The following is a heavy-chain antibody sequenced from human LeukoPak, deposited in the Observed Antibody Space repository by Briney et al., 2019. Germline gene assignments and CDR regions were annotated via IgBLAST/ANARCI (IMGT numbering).Heavy chain of an antibody. CDR2: INHSGST. Sequence: PSETLSLTCAVYGGSFSGYYWSWIRQPPGKGLEWIGEINHSGSTYYNPSLKSRVTISVDTSKNQFSLKLSSVTAADTAVYYCARVQSMYYYGSGSYSYFDYWGQGTLVTVSS. V-gene: IGHV4-34*01. CDR3: ARVQSMYYYGSGSYSYFDY. CDR1: GGSFSGYY. D-gene: IGHD3-10*01. J-gene: IGHJ4*02.